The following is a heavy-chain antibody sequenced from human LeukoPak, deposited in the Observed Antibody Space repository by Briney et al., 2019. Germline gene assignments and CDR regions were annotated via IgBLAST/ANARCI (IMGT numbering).Heavy chain of an antibody. CDR2: INPSGGST. D-gene: IGHD3-22*01. V-gene: IGHV1-46*01. J-gene: IGHJ4*02. CDR1: GYTFTSYY. Sequence: ASVKVSCKASGYTFTSYYMHWVRQAPGQGLEWMGIINPSGGSTSYAQKLQGRVTMTRDTSTSTVYMELSSLRSEDTAVYYCARDTTGYYYDSSGYYYWGQGTLVTVSS. CDR3: ARDTTGYYYDSSGYYY.